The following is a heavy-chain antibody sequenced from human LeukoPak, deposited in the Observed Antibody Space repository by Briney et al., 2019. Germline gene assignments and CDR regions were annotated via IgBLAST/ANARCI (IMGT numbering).Heavy chain of an antibody. CDR3: TTSGNPSLIDI. CDR1: GFTFSSYS. Sequence: GGSLRLSCAASGFTFSSYSMNWVRQAPGKGLEWVGRIKRKSDGGTTDYAAPVKGRFTILRDDSKSILYFQMNSLKTEDTAVYYCTTSGNPSLIDIWGQGTMVTVSS. J-gene: IGHJ3*02. D-gene: IGHD1-26*01. CDR2: IKRKSDGGTT. V-gene: IGHV3-15*07.